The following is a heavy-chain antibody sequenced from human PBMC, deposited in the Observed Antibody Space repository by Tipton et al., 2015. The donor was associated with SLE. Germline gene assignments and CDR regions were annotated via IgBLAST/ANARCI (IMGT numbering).Heavy chain of an antibody. CDR3: ARDSSGGLGDFDY. Sequence: TLSLTCTVSGGSISGHYWSWIRQPPGKGLEWIGYIYYSGSTNYNPSLKSRLTISVDTSKNQFSLKLTSVTAADTAVCYCARDSSGGLGDFDYWGQGTLVTVSS. D-gene: IGHD6-19*01. J-gene: IGHJ4*02. CDR1: GGSISGHY. CDR2: IYYSGST. V-gene: IGHV4-59*11.